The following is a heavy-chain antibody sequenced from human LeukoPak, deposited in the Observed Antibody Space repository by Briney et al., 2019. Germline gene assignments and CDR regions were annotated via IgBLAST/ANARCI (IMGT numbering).Heavy chain of an antibody. CDR1: GGSFSGYY. CDR3: AREVYCSGGSCYSRDYYYYGMDV. CDR2: INHSGST. J-gene: IGHJ6*02. D-gene: IGHD2-15*01. Sequence: PSETLSLTCAVYGGSFSGYYWSWIRQPPGKGLEWIGEINHSGSTNYNPSLKSRVTISVDTSKNQFSLKLSSVTAADTAVYYCAREVYCSGGSCYSRDYYYYGMDVWGQGTTVTVSS. V-gene: IGHV4-34*01.